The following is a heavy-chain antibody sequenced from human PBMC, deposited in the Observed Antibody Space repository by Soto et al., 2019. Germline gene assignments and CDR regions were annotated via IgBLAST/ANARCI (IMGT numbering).Heavy chain of an antibody. V-gene: IGHV1-58*01. J-gene: IGHJ4*02. CDR3: GAGGAFYDYVWGSYRHNLFDY. CDR1: GFTFTSSA. D-gene: IGHD3-16*02. CDR2: IVVGSGNT. Sequence: SVKVSCKASGFTFTSSAVQWVRQARGQRLEWIGWIVVGSGNTNYAQKFQERVTITRDMSTSTAYMELSSLRSEDTAVYYCGAGGAFYDYVWGSYRHNLFDYWGQGTLVTVSS.